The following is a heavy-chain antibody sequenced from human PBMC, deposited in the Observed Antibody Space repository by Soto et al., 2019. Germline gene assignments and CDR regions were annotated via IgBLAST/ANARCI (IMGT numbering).Heavy chain of an antibody. J-gene: IGHJ5*02. D-gene: IGHD2-15*01. CDR1: GYTFTGYY. V-gene: IGHV1-2*02. CDR2: INPNSGGT. CDR3: ARYLPRYCSGGSCWSWFDP. Sequence: AASVKVSCKASGYTFTGYYMHWVRQAPGQGLEWMGWINPNSGGTNYAQKFQGRVTMTRDTSISTAYMELSRLRSDDTAVYYCARYLPRYCSGGSCWSWFDPWGQGTLVTVSS.